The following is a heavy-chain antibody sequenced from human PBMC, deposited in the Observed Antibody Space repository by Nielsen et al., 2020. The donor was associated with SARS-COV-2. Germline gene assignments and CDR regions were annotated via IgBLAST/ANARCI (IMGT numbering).Heavy chain of an antibody. D-gene: IGHD3-9*01. Sequence: SLKISCAGAGFTFEEYAMYWVRQAPGKGLEWVSGISWEGDRTGYADSVKGRFTISRDKAKNSLYLQMNSLRAEDTALYYCAKETGDYWGQGTLVTVSS. CDR1: GFTFEEYA. CDR3: AKETGDY. CDR2: ISWEGDRT. V-gene: IGHV3-9*01. J-gene: IGHJ4*02.